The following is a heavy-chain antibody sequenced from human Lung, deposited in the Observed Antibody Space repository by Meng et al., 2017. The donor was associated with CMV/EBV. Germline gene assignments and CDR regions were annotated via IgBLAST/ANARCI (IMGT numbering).Heavy chain of an antibody. CDR1: GGSLSNYR. CDR2: IIPILGIP. J-gene: IGHJ4*02. D-gene: IGHD2-15*01. Sequence: SVXVSXKASGGSLSNYRLNWVRQVPGQGFQWMGGIIPILGIPDYPENFQGRVTITADTSMDTAYMHLSSLRLEDTAVYYCARGARLGYCSGANCYFNDFXGQGXWVTVSS. CDR3: ARGARLGYCSGANCYFNDF. V-gene: IGHV1-69*10.